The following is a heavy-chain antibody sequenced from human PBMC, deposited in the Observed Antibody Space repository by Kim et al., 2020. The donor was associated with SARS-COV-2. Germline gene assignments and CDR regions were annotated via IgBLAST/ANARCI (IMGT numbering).Heavy chain of an antibody. J-gene: IGHJ4*02. CDR3: AKGRVGHYFGY. V-gene: IGHV3-23*01. Sequence: RTAYAGSGKGRFNISRDNSKSTLYLQRDNLRAEDTAVYYCAKGRVGHYFGYWGQGTLVTVSS. D-gene: IGHD3-3*01. CDR2: RT.